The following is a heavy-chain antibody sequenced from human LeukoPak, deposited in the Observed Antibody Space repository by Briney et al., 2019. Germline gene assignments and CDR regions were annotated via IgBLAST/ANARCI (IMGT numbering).Heavy chain of an antibody. J-gene: IGHJ4*02. CDR2: ISSSGSTI. Sequence: PGRSLRLSCAAAGFTFRTYWMSWVRQAPGKGLGWASYISSSGSTIYDADSVKGRFTISRDNANNSLYLQMNSLRAEDTAVYYCARDGGSAWFLDYWGQGTLVTVSS. V-gene: IGHV3-48*03. D-gene: IGHD6-19*01. CDR3: ARDGGSAWFLDY. CDR1: GFTFRTYW.